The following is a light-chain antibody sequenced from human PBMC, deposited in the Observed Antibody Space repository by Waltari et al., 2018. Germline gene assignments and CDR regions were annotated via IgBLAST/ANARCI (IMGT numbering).Light chain of an antibody. Sequence: EIVMTQSPATLSVSPGDRATLPCTPSQSISDRLGWYQQRPGQAPRLLIYGASTRATGIPARFSGSGSGTEFTLTISSLQSEDFAVYYCHQYKIWPEAFGQGTKVEIK. J-gene: IGKJ1*01. CDR2: GAS. CDR3: HQYKIWPEA. CDR1: QSISDR. V-gene: IGKV3D-15*01.